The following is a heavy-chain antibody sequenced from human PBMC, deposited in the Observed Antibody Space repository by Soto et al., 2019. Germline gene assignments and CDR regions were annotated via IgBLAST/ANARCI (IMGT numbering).Heavy chain of an antibody. CDR3: AKDRGVFRYYYASSGYLAY. V-gene: IGHV3-23*01. D-gene: IGHD3-22*01. Sequence: GGSLRLSCAASGFTFSSYAMSWVRQAPGKGLERVSAISGSGGSTYYADSVKGRFTISRDNSKNTLYLQMNSLRAEDTAVYYCAKDRGVFRYYYASSGYLAYWGQGTLVTVSS. J-gene: IGHJ4*02. CDR2: ISGSGGST. CDR1: GFTFSSYA.